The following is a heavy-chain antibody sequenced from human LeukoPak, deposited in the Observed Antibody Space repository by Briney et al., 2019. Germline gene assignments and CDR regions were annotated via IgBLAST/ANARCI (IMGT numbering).Heavy chain of an antibody. Sequence: GGSLRLSCAASGFSFSTYGMHWVRQAPGKGLEWVAFIEYAGTNTYYEDSLKGRFTISTDNSKNTLYLQMHSLRTEDTAMYYCAKVGSGYYSTIDYWGQGTLVTVSS. D-gene: IGHD3-3*01. CDR3: AKVGSGYYSTIDY. CDR1: GFSFSTYG. V-gene: IGHV3-30*02. CDR2: IEYAGTNT. J-gene: IGHJ4*02.